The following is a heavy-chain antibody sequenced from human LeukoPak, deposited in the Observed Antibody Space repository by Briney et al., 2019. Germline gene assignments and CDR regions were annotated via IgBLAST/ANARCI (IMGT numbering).Heavy chain of an antibody. V-gene: IGHV1-2*04. CDR2: INPNSGGT. D-gene: IGHD7-27*01. CDR3: ARAIGLGAFDI. Sequence: ASVKVSCKASGYTFTGYYMHWVRQAPGQGLEWMGWINPNSGGTNYAQKFQGWVTMTRDTSISTSSMELSRLRSDDTAVYYCARAIGLGAFDIWGQGTMVTVSS. J-gene: IGHJ3*02. CDR1: GYTFTGYY.